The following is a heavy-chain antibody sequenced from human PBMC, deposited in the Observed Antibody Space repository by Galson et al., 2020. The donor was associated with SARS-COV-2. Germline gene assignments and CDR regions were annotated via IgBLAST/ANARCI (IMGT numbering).Heavy chain of an antibody. CDR1: GFTFSTYP. D-gene: IGHD2-2*01. J-gene: IGHJ6*02. CDR2: ISSNGGNT. CDR3: VRNVVPAATLYYYCLDV. Sequence: TGGSLRLSCSASGFTFSTYPMHWVRQAPGKGLEYVSAISSNGGNTYHANSVKGRFTISRDNSKNTLYLQMSSLRPEDTAVYYCVRNVVPAATLYYYCLDVWGQGTTVTVSS. V-gene: IGHV3-64D*08.